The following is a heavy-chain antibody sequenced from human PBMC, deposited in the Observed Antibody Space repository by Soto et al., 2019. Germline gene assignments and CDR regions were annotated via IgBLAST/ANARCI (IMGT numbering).Heavy chain of an antibody. CDR2: ISAHNGDT. CDR3: ATEPIYYNDGSGYYPLGH. D-gene: IGHD3-22*01. Sequence: ASVKVSCKASGYSFATYGFSWVRQAPGQGLECVGWISAHNGDTHYSQKFQGRVTLTTDTSTNTGYMELRSLTSDDTAVYFCATEPIYYNDGSGYYPLGHWGQGTLVTVYS. CDR1: GYSFATYG. V-gene: IGHV1-18*04. J-gene: IGHJ4*02.